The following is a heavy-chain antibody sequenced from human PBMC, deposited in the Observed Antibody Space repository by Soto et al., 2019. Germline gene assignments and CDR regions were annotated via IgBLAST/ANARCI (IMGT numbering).Heavy chain of an antibody. CDR1: GRSFSSDG. Sequence: QLQLEQSGPEVKKPGSSVKVSCKASGRSFSSDGVSWVRQAPGQGLEWMGGIIPVFGNTKYVQRFQGRLTITGDKSTSTVYMEMSSLSSEDTAVYFCARGQYYSSGSAATSYFYFGIDVWGQGTTVIVSS. J-gene: IGHJ6*02. CDR3: ARGQYYSSGSAATSYFYFGIDV. D-gene: IGHD3-10*01. V-gene: IGHV1-69*06. CDR2: IIPVFGNT.